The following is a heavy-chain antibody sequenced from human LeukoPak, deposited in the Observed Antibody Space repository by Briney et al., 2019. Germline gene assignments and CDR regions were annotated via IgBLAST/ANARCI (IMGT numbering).Heavy chain of an antibody. CDR3: ARNRGGGSGYSDY. Sequence: GGSLRLSCAASGFTFSSYWMDWVRQAPGKGLEWVAIIKSDGSDKYYVDSVKGRFTVSKDNAKNSLYLQMNSLRAEDTAMYYCARNRGGGSGYSDYWGQGTLVTVSP. V-gene: IGHV3-7*05. J-gene: IGHJ4*02. CDR1: GFTFSSYW. CDR2: IKSDGSDK. D-gene: IGHD3-22*01.